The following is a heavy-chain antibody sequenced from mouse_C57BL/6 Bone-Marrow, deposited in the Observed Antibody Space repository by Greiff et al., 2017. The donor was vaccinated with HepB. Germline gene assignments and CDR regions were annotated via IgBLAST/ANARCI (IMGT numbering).Heavy chain of an antibody. V-gene: IGHV5-12*01. CDR2: ISNGGGST. CDR1: GFTFSDYY. D-gene: IGHD2-5*01. J-gene: IGHJ3*01. Sequence: EVNVVESGGGLVQPGGSLNLSCAASGFTFSDYYLYWVRQTPEKRLEGVAYISNGGGSTYYPDTVKGRFTISRDNAKNTLYLQMSRLKSEDTAMYYCARHNYSNSFAYWGQGTLVTVSA. CDR3: ARHNYSNSFAY.